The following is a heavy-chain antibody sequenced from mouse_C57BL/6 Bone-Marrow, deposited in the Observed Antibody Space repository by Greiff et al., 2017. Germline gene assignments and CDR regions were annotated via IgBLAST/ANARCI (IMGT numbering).Heavy chain of an antibody. Sequence: VQLKQPGAELVKPGASVKLSCKASGYTFTSYWMHWVKQRPGRGLEWIGRIDPSSGGTKYNEKFKSKATLTVDKPSSTAYMQLSSLTSEDSAVYYCARAEGFALFAYWGQGTLVTVSA. CDR2: IDPSSGGT. J-gene: IGHJ3*01. CDR3: ARAEGFALFAY. CDR1: GYTFTSYW. V-gene: IGHV1-72*01.